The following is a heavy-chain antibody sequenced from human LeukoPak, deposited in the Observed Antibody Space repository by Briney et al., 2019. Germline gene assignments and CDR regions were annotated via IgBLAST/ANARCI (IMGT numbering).Heavy chain of an antibody. Sequence: GGSLRLSCAASGFTFSSYPMHWVRQAPGKGLEYVSAISSNGGSTYYANSVKGRFTISRDNSKNTLYLQMGSLRAEDVAVYYCARVGTMFDYWGQGTLVTVSS. V-gene: IGHV3-64*01. J-gene: IGHJ4*02. CDR1: GFTFSSYP. D-gene: IGHD4/OR15-4a*01. CDR3: ARVGTMFDY. CDR2: ISSNGGST.